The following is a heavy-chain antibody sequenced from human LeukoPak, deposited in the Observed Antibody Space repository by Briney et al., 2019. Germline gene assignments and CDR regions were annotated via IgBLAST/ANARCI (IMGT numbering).Heavy chain of an antibody. D-gene: IGHD1-26*01. V-gene: IGHV1-18*01. CDR3: ARNRWEPYHNDAFDI. Sequence: ASVKVSCKASGGTFSSYAISWVRQAPGQGLEWMGWISPYNGNTNYAQKFQGRVTMTTDTSTSTAYMELRSLRSDDTAVYYCARNRWEPYHNDAFDIWGHGTMVTVSS. J-gene: IGHJ3*02. CDR2: ISPYNGNT. CDR1: GGTFSSYA.